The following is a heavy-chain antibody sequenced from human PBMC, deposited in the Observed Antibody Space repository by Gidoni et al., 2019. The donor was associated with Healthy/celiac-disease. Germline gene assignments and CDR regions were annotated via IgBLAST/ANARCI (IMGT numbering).Heavy chain of an antibody. CDR2: FDPEDGET. Sequence: QVQLVQSGAEVKKPGAPVKVSCKVSGYTLTELSMHWVRQAPGKGLEWMGGFDPEDGETIYAQKFQGRVTMTEDTSTDTAYMELSSLRSEDTAVYYCATGYGGLITMIVRGAFDIWGQGTMVTVSS. CDR1: GYTLTELS. CDR3: ATGYGGLITMIVRGAFDI. J-gene: IGHJ3*02. D-gene: IGHD3-22*01. V-gene: IGHV1-24*01.